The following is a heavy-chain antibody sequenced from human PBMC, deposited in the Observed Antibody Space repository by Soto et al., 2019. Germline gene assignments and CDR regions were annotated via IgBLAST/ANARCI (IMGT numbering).Heavy chain of an antibody. CDR3: AKTLNYYDSSGYFDY. CDR1: GFTFSSYA. Sequence: LRLSCAASGFTFSSYAMSWVRQAPGKGLEWVSAISGSGGSTYYADSVKGRFTISRDNSKNTLYLQMNSLRAEDTAVYYCAKTLNYYDSSGYFDYWGQGTLVTVSS. CDR2: ISGSGGST. V-gene: IGHV3-23*01. J-gene: IGHJ4*02. D-gene: IGHD3-22*01.